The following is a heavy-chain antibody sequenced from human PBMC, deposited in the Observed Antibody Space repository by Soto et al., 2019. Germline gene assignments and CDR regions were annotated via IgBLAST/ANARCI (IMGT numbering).Heavy chain of an antibody. V-gene: IGHV3-23*01. CDR3: ARRGSGSYYDY. Sequence: EVQLLESGGGLVQPGGSLRFSCAASGFTFSSYAMRWVRQAPVKGLEWVSAISGSGDSTYYADSVKGRFTISRDNSKNTLYLQMNSLRAEDTAVYYCARRGSGSYYDYWGQGTLVTVSS. CDR2: ISGSGDST. J-gene: IGHJ4*02. CDR1: GFTFSSYA. D-gene: IGHD1-26*01.